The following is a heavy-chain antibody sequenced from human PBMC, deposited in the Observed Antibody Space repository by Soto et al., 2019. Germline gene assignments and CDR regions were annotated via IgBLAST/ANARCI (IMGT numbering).Heavy chain of an antibody. V-gene: IGHV3-7*01. Sequence: EVQLVESGGGLVQPGGSLRLSCAASGLTFSSSWMSWARQAPGKGLEWVANIKQDGSEKYYMHSVEGRFTISRDIAKNSLYLQMNSLRAEDTAVYYCARDLGYQTLDYWGQGTLVTVSS. J-gene: IGHJ4*02. D-gene: IGHD6-25*01. CDR1: GLTFSSSW. CDR2: IKQDGSEK. CDR3: ARDLGYQTLDY.